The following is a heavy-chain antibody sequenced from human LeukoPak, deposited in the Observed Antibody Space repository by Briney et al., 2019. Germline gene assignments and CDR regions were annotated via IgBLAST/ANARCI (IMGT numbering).Heavy chain of an antibody. CDR2: ISYDGSNK. V-gene: IGHV3-30-3*01. D-gene: IGHD1-20*01. CDR3: ARVLSNWNYFDY. J-gene: IGHJ4*02. CDR1: GFTFSSYA. Sequence: GGSLRLSCAASGFTFSSYAMSWVRQAAGKGLEWVAVISYDGSNKYYADSVKGRFTISRDNSKNTLYLQMNSLRAEDTAVYYCARVLSNWNYFDYWGQGTLVTVSS.